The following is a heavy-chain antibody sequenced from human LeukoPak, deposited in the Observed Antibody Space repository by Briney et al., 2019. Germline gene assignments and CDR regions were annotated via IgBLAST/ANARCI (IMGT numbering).Heavy chain of an antibody. CDR3: AKGQGVSSYYRAY. D-gene: IGHD1-26*01. Sequence: PGGSLRLSCEASGFTFSSYAMSWVRQAPGKGLEWVSAISGSGGSTYYADSVKGRFTISRDNSKNTLYLQMNSLRAEDTAVYYCAKGQGVSSYYRAYWGQGTLVTVSS. V-gene: IGHV3-23*01. J-gene: IGHJ4*02. CDR2: ISGSGGST. CDR1: GFTFSSYA.